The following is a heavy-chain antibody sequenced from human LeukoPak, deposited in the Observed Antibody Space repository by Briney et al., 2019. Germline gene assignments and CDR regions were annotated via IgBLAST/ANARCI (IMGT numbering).Heavy chain of an antibody. D-gene: IGHD2-2*01. CDR1: GYTFTSYG. Sequence: ASVTVSCKASGYTFTSYGISWVRQAPGQGLEWMGWISAYNGNTNYAQKLQGRVTMTTDTSTSTAYMELRSLRSEDTAVYYCARGYCSSTSCYYFDYWGQGTLVTVSS. CDR2: ISAYNGNT. V-gene: IGHV1-18*01. J-gene: IGHJ4*02. CDR3: ARGYCSSTSCYYFDY.